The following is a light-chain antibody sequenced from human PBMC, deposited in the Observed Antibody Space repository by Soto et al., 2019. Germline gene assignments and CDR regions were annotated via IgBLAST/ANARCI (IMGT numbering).Light chain of an antibody. CDR2: EVD. J-gene: IGLJ1*01. CDR1: SSNVGVYNY. CDR3: WSYAGRNTYV. V-gene: IGLV2-8*01. Sequence: QSALTQPPSASGSPGQSVSISCTGSSSNVGVYNYVSWYQQHPGKATRLIISEVDKRPSGVPDRFSGSKAGSTASLTVSGLQADDEAYYYCWSYAGRNTYVFGPGTKLTVL.